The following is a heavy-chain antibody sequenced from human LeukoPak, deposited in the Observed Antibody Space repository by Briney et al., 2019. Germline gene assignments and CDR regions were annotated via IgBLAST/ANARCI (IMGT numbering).Heavy chain of an antibody. Sequence: PSETLSLTCTVSGVSISGDYWSWFRQPAGKGLEWIGRIYTGGSTNYNPSLKSRVTISADTSKNQFSLKLNSVTAADTAVYYCARDGSPAYWGQGTPVTVSS. CDR3: ARDGSPAY. CDR2: IYTGGST. CDR1: GVSISGDY. V-gene: IGHV4-4*07. D-gene: IGHD1-26*01. J-gene: IGHJ4*02.